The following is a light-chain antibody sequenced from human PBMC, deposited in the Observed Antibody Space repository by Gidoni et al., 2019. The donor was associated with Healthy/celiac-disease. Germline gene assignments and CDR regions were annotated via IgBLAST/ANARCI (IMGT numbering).Light chain of an antibody. CDR3: QQYYSYPPLT. CDR1: QDISSY. Sequence: AIRMTQSPSSFSASTGDRVTITFRASQDISSYLAWYQQKPGKAPKLLIYAASTLQSRVPSRFSGSGSGTDFTLTISCLQSEDFATYYCQQYYSYPPLTFGGGTKVEIK. V-gene: IGKV1-8*01. J-gene: IGKJ4*01. CDR2: AAS.